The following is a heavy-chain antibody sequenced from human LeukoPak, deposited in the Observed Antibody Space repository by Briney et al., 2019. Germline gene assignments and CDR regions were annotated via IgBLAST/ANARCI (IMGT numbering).Heavy chain of an antibody. J-gene: IGHJ4*02. CDR1: GFTFSNYW. CDR3: ASMVDY. V-gene: IGHV3-74*01. CDR2: INDDGSAT. Sequence: GGSLRLSCAASGFTFSNYWMHWVRQVPGKGLVWVSRINDDGSATFYADSVKGRFTISRDNAKNTLYLQMNSLRAEDTAVYYCASMVDYWGQGTLVTVSS.